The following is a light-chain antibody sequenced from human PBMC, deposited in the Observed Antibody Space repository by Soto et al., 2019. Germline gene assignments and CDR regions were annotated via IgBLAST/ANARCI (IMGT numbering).Light chain of an antibody. CDR1: QSISSW. J-gene: IGKJ4*01. Sequence: DIQMTQSPSTLSASVGDRVTITCPASQSISSWLAWYQQKPGKAPKLLIYDASSLESGVPSRFSGSGSGTEFTLTISSLQPDDFATYYCQQYNSYSLTFGGGTKVDIK. V-gene: IGKV1-5*01. CDR2: DAS. CDR3: QQYNSYSLT.